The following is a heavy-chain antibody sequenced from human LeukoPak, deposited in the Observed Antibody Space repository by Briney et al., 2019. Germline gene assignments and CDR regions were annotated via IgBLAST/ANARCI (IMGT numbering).Heavy chain of an antibody. CDR1: GYSISSGYY. D-gene: IGHD3-22*01. V-gene: IGHV4-38-2*01. J-gene: IGHJ4*02. CDR2: IYHSGST. Sequence: SETLSLTCAVSGYSISSGYYWGWIRQPPGKGLEWIGGIYHSGSTYYNPSLKSRVTISVDTSKNQFSLKLSSVTAADTAVYYYARVSRYYDSSGYIDYWGQGTLVTVSS. CDR3: ARVSRYYDSSGYIDY.